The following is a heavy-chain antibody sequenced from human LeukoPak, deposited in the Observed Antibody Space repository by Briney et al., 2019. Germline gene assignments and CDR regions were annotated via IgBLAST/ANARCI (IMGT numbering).Heavy chain of an antibody. CDR3: ARDTRIAVAVHAYYYYGMDV. V-gene: IGHV3-21*01. D-gene: IGHD6-19*01. CDR2: ISSSSSYI. J-gene: IGHJ6*02. Sequence: GGSLRLSCAASGFTFSSYSMNWVRQAPGKGLGWVSSISSSSSYIYYADSVKGRFTISRDNAKNSLYLQMNSLRAEDTAVYYCARDTRIAVAVHAYYYYGMDVWGQGTTVTVSS. CDR1: GFTFSSYS.